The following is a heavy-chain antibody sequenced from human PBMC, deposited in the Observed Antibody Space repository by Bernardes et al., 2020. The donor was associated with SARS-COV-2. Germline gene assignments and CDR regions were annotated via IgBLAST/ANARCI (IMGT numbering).Heavy chain of an antibody. CDR3: SRRPNNDYGDLS. CDR2: IQSGGTT. V-gene: IGHV3-53*01. J-gene: IGHJ4*02. Sequence: GDSLGLSCAASGFIVRSTYMTWVRQAPGTGLEWVSVIQSGGTTYYADSVKGRFTISRDNSKNTLYLQMNSVRADDTAVNYCSRRPNNDYGDLSCGQGTLVTVSS. D-gene: IGHD4-17*01. CDR1: GFIVRSTY.